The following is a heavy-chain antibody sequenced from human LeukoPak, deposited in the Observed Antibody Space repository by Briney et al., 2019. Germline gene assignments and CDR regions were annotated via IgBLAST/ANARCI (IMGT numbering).Heavy chain of an antibody. V-gene: IGHV3-21*04. CDR1: GFTFSSYS. Sequence: GGSLRLSCAASGFTFSSYSMNWVRQAPGKGLEWVSSISSSSSYIYYADSVKGRFTISRDNAKNSLYLQMNSLRSDDTAVYYCARVAPYYYGSGIFSSSLEGRYYYYGMDVWGQGTTVTVSS. D-gene: IGHD3-10*01. CDR3: ARVAPYYYGSGIFSSSLEGRYYYYGMDV. CDR2: ISSSSSYI. J-gene: IGHJ6*02.